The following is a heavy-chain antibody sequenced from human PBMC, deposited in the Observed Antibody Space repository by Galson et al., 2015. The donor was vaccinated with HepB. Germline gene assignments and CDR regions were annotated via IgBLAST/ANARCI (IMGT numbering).Heavy chain of an antibody. CDR3: ARDMAHLPQLGYHDAFDI. Sequence: SLRLSCAASGFTFSSYSMNWVRQAPGKGLEWVSSISSSSSYIYYADSVKGRFTISRDNAKNSLYLQMNSLRAEDTAVYYCARDMAHLPQLGYHDAFDIWGQGTMVTVSS. D-gene: IGHD6-13*01. V-gene: IGHV3-21*01. CDR1: GFTFSSYS. CDR2: ISSSSSYI. J-gene: IGHJ3*02.